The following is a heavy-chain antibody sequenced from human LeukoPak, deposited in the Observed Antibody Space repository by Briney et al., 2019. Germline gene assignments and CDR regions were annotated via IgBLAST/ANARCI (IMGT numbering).Heavy chain of an antibody. CDR2: IKQDGSEK. CDR3: ARDYGGHPYGAFDI. V-gene: IGHV3-7*01. Sequence: PGGSLRLSCAASGFTFSRYWMSWVRQAPGKGLEWVANIKQDGSEKYYVDSVKGRFTISRDYVKNSLYLQVNSLRVEDTAVYYCARDYGGHPYGAFDIWGRGTMVTVSP. D-gene: IGHD4/OR15-4a*01. J-gene: IGHJ3*02. CDR1: GFTFSRYW.